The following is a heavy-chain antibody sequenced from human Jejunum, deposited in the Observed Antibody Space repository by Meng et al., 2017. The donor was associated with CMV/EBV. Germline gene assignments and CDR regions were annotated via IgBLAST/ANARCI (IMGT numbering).Heavy chain of an antibody. CDR1: GYTFTHHG. D-gene: IGHD6-19*01. V-gene: IGHV1-18*01. Sequence: QLELGQSGAEVKKPGASVRVSCKASGYTFTHHGISWIRQAPGQGLEWMGWISCYNGDTNYAQKLQGRVTMTTDTSTNTAYMDLGGLRSDDTAVYYCARDPSNTSGRYAYFDYWGQGTLVTVSS. CDR3: ARDPSNTSGRYAYFDY. J-gene: IGHJ4*02. CDR2: ISCYNGDT.